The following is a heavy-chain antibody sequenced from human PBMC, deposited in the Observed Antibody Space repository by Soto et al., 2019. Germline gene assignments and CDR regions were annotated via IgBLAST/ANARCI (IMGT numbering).Heavy chain of an antibody. Sequence: GGSLRLSCAASGFTFSSYGMHWVRQAPGKGLEWVAVIWYDGSNKYYADSVKGRFTISRDNSKNTLYLQMNSLRAEDTAVYYCXXXXGEYSSSWHLMRYYYGMDVWGQGTXVTVSS. CDR3: XXXXGEYSSSWHLMRYYYGMDV. V-gene: IGHV3-33*01. D-gene: IGHD6-13*01. J-gene: IGHJ6*02. CDR1: GFTFSSYG. CDR2: IWYDGSNK.